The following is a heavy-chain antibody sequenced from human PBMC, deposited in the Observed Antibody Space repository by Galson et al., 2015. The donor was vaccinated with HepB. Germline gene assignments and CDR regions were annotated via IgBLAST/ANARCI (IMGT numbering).Heavy chain of an antibody. Sequence: QSGAEVKKPGESLRISCKGSGYSFTSYWISWVRQMPGKGLEWMGRIHPLDSYTNYSPSFQGHVTISADKSITTTYLQWSSLKASDTATYYCARRRIFGITDDAFDIWGQGTMVTVSS. CDR2: IHPLDSYT. CDR1: GYSFTSYW. J-gene: IGHJ3*02. CDR3: ARRRIFGITDDAFDI. V-gene: IGHV5-10-1*01. D-gene: IGHD1-14*01.